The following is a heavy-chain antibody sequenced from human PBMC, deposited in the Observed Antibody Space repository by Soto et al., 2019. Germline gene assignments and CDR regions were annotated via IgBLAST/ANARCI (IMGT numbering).Heavy chain of an antibody. J-gene: IGHJ4*02. D-gene: IGHD1-1*01. V-gene: IGHV5-51*01. Sequence: GESLKISCQDSRYSFNDYWIGWVRQMPGKGLEWMGIIYPGDSETTYSPSLQGQVTISADKSINTAYLQWSSLKASDTAMYFCAREATTGGDYWGQGTLVTVSS. CDR1: RYSFNDYW. CDR2: IYPGDSET. CDR3: AREATTGGDY.